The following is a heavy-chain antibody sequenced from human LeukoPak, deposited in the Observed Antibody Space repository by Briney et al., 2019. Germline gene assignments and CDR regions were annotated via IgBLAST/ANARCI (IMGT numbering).Heavy chain of an antibody. Sequence: SGGSLRLSCAASGFTFSSYAMSWVRQAPGKGLEWVSAISGSGGSTYYADSVKGRFTISRDNSKNTLYLQMNSLRVEDTAIYYCAKGLGTAVGKFEYWGQGTLVTVSS. CDR1: GFTFSSYA. J-gene: IGHJ4*02. D-gene: IGHD6-13*01. CDR2: ISGSGGST. V-gene: IGHV3-23*01. CDR3: AKGLGTAVGKFEY.